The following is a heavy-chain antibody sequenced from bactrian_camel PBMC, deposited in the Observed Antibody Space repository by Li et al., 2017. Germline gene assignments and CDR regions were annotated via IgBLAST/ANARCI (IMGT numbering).Heavy chain of an antibody. CDR2: IYTRPGIT. J-gene: IGHJ6*01. CDR3: AKGVSSWYSFVY. D-gene: IGHD6*01. Sequence: QVQLVESGGGSVQAGGSLRLSCEASGYTGSSLCMGWFRQAPGKEREKVAHIYTRPGITQYTDSVKGRFTISRDNAKNTVYLQLNSLKTEDTAMYYCAKGVSSWYSFVYRGQGTQVTVS. CDR1: GYTGSSLC. V-gene: IGHV3S1*01.